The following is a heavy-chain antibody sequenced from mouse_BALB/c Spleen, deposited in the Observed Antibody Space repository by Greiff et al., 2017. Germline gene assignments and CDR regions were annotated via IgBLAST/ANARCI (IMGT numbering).Heavy chain of an antibody. D-gene: IGHD4-1*01. CDR1: GFTFSSFG. V-gene: IGHV5-17*02. CDR3: ARSNWHYAMDY. J-gene: IGHJ4*01. Sequence: EVQGVESGGGLVQPGGSRKLSCAASGFTFSSFGMHWVRQAPEKGLEWVAYISSGSSTIYYADTVKGRFTISRDNPKNTLFLQMTSLRSEDTAMYYCARSNWHYAMDYWGQGTSVTVSS. CDR2: ISSGSSTI.